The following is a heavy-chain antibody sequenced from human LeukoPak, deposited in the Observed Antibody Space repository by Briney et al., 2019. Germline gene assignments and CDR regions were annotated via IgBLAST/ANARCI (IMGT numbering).Heavy chain of an antibody. CDR3: ARDGYYYDSSGYQVWFDY. V-gene: IGHV3-21*01. CDR1: GFTFSSYS. CDR2: ISSSSSYI. D-gene: IGHD3-22*01. Sequence: SGGSLRLSCAASGFTFSSYSMNWVRQAPGKGLEWVSSISSSSSYIYYADSVKGRFTISRDNAKNSLYLQMNSLRAEDTAVYYCARDGYYYDSSGYQVWFDYWGQGTLVTVSS. J-gene: IGHJ4*02.